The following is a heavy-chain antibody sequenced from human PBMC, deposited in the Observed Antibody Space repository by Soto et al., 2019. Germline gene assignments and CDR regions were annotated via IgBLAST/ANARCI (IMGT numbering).Heavy chain of an antibody. J-gene: IGHJ3*02. CDR1: GFTFSTYG. CDR3: SRVDYGAGIPLDI. D-gene: IGHD3-16*01. CDR2: IRDDGSNK. V-gene: IGHV3-33*01. Sequence: PGGSLRLSCAASGFTFSTYGMHWVRQAPGKGLEWVAAIRDDGSNKYYADSVKGRFTISRDNSKNTVSLQMNSLRAEDTAVYYFSRVDYGAGIPLDIWCQRTMLTVS.